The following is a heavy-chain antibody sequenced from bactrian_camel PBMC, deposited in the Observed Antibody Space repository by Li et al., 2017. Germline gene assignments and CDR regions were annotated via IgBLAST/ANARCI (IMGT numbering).Heavy chain of an antibody. CDR3: AKDLIYYGSRSHDY. J-gene: IGHJ4*01. V-gene: IGHV3S1*01. CDR1: GFSFSSSY. CDR2: IKRDGSST. D-gene: IGHD5*01. Sequence: HVQLVESGGGSVQPGGSLRLSCVASGFSFSSSYMSWVRQAPGKGLEWVSGIKRDGSSTYYADSVKGRFTISRDNAKNTLYLQLNSLKTEDTAMYYCAKDLIYYGSRSHDYWGQGTQVTVS.